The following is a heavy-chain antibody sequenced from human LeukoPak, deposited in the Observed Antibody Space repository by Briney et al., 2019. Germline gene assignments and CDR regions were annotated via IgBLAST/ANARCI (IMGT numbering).Heavy chain of an antibody. CDR1: GFTFSSYG. J-gene: IGHJ3*02. D-gene: IGHD6-13*01. Sequence: HPGRSLRLSCAASGFTFSSYGMHWVRQAPGKGLEWVAVISYDGSNKYYADSVKGRFTISRDNSKNTLYLQMNSLRAEDTAVYYCSRDGSGSSWSGFDIWGQGTMVTVSS. CDR2: ISYDGSNK. V-gene: IGHV3-30*03. CDR3: SRDGSGSSWSGFDI.